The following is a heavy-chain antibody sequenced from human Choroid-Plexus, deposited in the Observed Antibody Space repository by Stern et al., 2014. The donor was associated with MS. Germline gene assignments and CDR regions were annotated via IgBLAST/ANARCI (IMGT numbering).Heavy chain of an antibody. CDR2: VSYDGSNK. CDR1: GFTFGSCA. V-gene: IGHV3-30*18. J-gene: IGHJ5*02. CDR3: AKDRQYLTYFFDH. Sequence: QVQLVQSGGGVVHPGRPLRLSCVASGFTFGSCAMHWVRQAPGKGLEWVAGVSYDGSNKYYADSVKGRFTISRDNSQNTLYMQMSSLRPEDTAVYYCAKDRQYLTYFFDHWGQGSLVTVSS. D-gene: IGHD2/OR15-2a*01.